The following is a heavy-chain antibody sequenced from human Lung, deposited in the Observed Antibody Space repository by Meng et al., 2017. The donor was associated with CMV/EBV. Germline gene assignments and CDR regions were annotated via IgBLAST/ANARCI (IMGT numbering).Heavy chain of an antibody. V-gene: IGHV6-1*01. CDR1: GYIVSSNNAA. J-gene: IGHJ4*02. D-gene: IGHD4-23*01. CDR2: THYRSKWYH. Sequence: LHKTVPDQVMPPPTPALTCSLSGYIVSSNNAARHWIRQSPSRGLEWLGRTHYRSKWYHEYAVSVKSRRTISPDTPKNQFSLQLNSMTPEDTAVYYCARGINGGCGDWGQGTLVTVSS. CDR3: ARGINGGCGD.